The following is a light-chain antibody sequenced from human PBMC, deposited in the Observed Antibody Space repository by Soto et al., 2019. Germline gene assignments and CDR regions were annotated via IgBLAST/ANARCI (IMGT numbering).Light chain of an antibody. Sequence: EIVLTQSPATLSLSPGERATLSCRASQSVSSYLAWYQQKPGQAPRLLIYDASNRATGIPARFSGSRSGTDFTLTISSLEPEDFAVYYCQQHSNWPLFTFGPGTKVDIK. CDR2: DAS. CDR3: QQHSNWPLFT. V-gene: IGKV3-11*01. J-gene: IGKJ3*01. CDR1: QSVSSY.